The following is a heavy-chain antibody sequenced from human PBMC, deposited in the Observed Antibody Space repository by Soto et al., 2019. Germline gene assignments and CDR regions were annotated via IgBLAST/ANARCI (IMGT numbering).Heavy chain of an antibody. CDR1: GFTFSNCW. CDR2: IQQDGSEK. Sequence: GGSLRLSCAASGFTFSNCWMSWVRQAPGKGLEWVANIQQDGSEKSYVDSVKGRFTISRDNAKNSLFLQMNSLRAEDTAVYYCARMRGYSYFDSWGQGTLVTVSS. D-gene: IGHD3-22*01. V-gene: IGHV3-7*05. CDR3: ARMRGYSYFDS. J-gene: IGHJ4*02.